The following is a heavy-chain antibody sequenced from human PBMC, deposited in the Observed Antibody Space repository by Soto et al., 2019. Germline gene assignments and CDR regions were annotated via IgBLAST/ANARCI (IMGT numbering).Heavy chain of an antibody. CDR3: ARDLGYCSSTSCYLDAFDI. CDR2: INAGNGNT. CDR1: GYTFTSYA. V-gene: IGHV1-3*01. Sequence: QVQLVQSGAEVKKPGASVKVSCKASGYTFTSYAMHWVRQAPGQRLEWMGWINAGNGNTKDSQKFQGRVTITRDTSASTAYMELSSLRSEDTAVYYCARDLGYCSSTSCYLDAFDIWGQGTMVTVSS. D-gene: IGHD2-2*01. J-gene: IGHJ3*02.